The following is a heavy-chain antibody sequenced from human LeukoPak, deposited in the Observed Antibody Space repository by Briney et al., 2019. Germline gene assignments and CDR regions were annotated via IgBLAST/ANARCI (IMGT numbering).Heavy chain of an antibody. D-gene: IGHD1-14*01. CDR2: ISSSSSYV. V-gene: IGHV3-21*01. CDR3: ARGASGTFDY. J-gene: IGHJ4*02. CDR1: GFTFSSYG. Sequence: GGSLRLSCAASGFTFSSYGMHWVRQAPGKGLEWVSSISSSSSYVYYADSVKGRFTISRDNAKNSLYLQMNSLRAEDTAVYYCARGASGTFDYWGQGTLVTVSS.